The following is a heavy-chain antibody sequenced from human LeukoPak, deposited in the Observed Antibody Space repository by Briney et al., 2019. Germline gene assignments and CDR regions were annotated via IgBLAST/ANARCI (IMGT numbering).Heavy chain of an antibody. CDR3: ARGGEYDSSGYPFNAFDI. CDR2: IYYSGST. V-gene: IGHV4-31*03. J-gene: IGHJ3*02. D-gene: IGHD3-22*01. CDR1: GGSISSGGYY. Sequence: SETLSLTCTVSGGSISSGGYYWSWIRQHPGKGLEWIGYIYYSGSTYYNPSLKSRVTISVDTSKNQFSLKLSSVTAADTAVYYCARGGEYDSSGYPFNAFDIWGQGTMVTVSS.